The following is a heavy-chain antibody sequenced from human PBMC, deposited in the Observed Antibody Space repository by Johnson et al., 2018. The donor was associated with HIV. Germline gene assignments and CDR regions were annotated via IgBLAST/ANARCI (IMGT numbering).Heavy chain of an antibody. CDR2: LSYAGSNK. V-gene: IGHV3-30*03. CDR1: GFTFSRYD. J-gene: IGHJ3*02. CDR3: ATIAAHGAAFDI. D-gene: IGHD6-25*01. Sequence: QVQLVESGGGVVQPGRSLRLSCAASGFTFSRYDMPWVRQAPGKGLEWVALLSYAGSNKDHAAPVKGRFTISRDNSKNTLDLQMNSLRPEDTAAYYCATIAAHGAAFDIWGQGTVVTVSS.